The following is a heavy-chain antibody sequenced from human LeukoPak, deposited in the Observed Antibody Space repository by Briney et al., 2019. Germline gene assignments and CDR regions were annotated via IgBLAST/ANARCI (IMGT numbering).Heavy chain of an antibody. Sequence: GGSLRLSCAASGFTFSSYSMNWVRQAPGKGPEWVSVIYSGGYTYYADSVKGRFTISRDNSKNTLYLQMNSLRAEDTAVYYCAKTGNPATGDYWGQGTVVTVSS. CDR3: AKTGNPATGDY. CDR2: IYSGGYT. D-gene: IGHD1-1*01. CDR1: GFTFSSYS. J-gene: IGHJ4*02. V-gene: IGHV3-53*01.